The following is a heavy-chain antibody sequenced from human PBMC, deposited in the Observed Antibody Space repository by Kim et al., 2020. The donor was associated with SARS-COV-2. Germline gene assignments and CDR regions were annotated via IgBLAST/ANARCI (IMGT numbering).Heavy chain of an antibody. D-gene: IGHD6-19*01. CDR2: IKSKTDGGTT. J-gene: IGHJ6*02. CDR3: TTDLLYSSGWAYYYGMDV. CDR1: GFTFSNAW. Sequence: GGSLRLSCAASGFTFSNAWMSWVRQAPGKGLEWVGRIKSKTDGGTTDYAAPVQGRFTISRDDSKNTLYLQMNSLKTEDTAAYYCTTDLLYSSGWAYYYGMDVWGQGTTVTVSS. V-gene: IGHV3-15*01.